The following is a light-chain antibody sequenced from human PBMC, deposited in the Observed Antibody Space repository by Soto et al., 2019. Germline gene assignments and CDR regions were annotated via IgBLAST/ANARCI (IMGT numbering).Light chain of an antibody. V-gene: IGKV3-20*01. CDR2: GVS. Sequence: EIVMTQSPDILSVSPGERATLSCRASQGVSTTYLAWYQQRPGQAPRLLLYGVSSRATGIPDRFSGRGSGTAFTLTISRLEPEDFAVYYCQQYGSSPITFGQGTRREIK. J-gene: IGKJ5*01. CDR1: QGVSTTY. CDR3: QQYGSSPIT.